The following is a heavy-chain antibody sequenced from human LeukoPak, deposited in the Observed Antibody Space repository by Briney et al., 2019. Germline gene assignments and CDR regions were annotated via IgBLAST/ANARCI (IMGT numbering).Heavy chain of an antibody. CDR2: IPYDGSNK. V-gene: IGHV3-30-3*01. CDR3: ATADNYYYGMDV. CDR1: GFTFSNYA. Sequence: GGSLRLSCAASGFTFSNYAMHWVRQAPGKGLEWAAVIPYDGSNKYYAESLKGRFTISRDNSKNTLYLQMNSLRAEDTAVYFCATADNYYYGMDVWGQGTTVTVSS. J-gene: IGHJ6*02.